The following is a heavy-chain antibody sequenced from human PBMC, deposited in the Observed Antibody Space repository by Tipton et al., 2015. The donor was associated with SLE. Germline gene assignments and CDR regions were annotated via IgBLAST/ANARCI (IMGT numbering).Heavy chain of an antibody. Sequence: TLSLTCTVSGDSIGRHYWSWIRQSPGRGLEWIGYLYDTWSTFYNPSLKHRVSISGDTSKNQIFLKVNSVTAADTAVYYCARLHGYSYGLNWFDPWGQGTLISVSS. V-gene: IGHV4-59*11. CDR3: ARLHGYSYGLNWFDP. J-gene: IGHJ5*02. CDR2: LYDTWST. D-gene: IGHD5-18*01. CDR1: GDSIGRHY.